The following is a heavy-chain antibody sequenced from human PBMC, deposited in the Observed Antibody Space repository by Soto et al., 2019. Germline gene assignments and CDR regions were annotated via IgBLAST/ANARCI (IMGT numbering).Heavy chain of an antibody. D-gene: IGHD6-19*01. CDR2: ISSSSSYI. Sequence: GGSLSLSCAASGFPFSSYSMNWVRQAPGKGLEWVSSISSSSSYIYYADSVKGRFTISRDNAKNSLYLQMNSLRAEDTAVYYCARDRDSGWSFDYWGQGTLVTVSS. J-gene: IGHJ4*02. CDR1: GFPFSSYS. CDR3: ARDRDSGWSFDY. V-gene: IGHV3-21*01.